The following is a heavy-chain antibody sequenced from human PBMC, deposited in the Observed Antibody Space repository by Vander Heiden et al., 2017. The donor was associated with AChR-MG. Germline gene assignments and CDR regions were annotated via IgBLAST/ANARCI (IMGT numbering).Heavy chain of an antibody. Sequence: QVQLVQSGAEVKKPGSSVKVSCKASGGTFSRYAISRVRQAPGQWLEWKGGIIPIFGTANYAQKFQGRVTITADKSTSTAYMELSSLRSEDTAVYYGARDPGYCSSTSCYTGYYYYYGMDVWGQGTTVTVSS. CDR1: GGTFSRYA. CDR3: ARDPGYCSSTSCYTGYYYYYGMDV. CDR2: IIPIFGTA. J-gene: IGHJ6*02. D-gene: IGHD2-2*02. V-gene: IGHV1-69*06.